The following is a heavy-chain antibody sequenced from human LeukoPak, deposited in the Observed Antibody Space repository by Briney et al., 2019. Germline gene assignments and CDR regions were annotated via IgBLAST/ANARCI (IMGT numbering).Heavy chain of an antibody. CDR2: IYYSGST. CDR3: ARRWGSSGRFDY. D-gene: IGHD3-22*01. J-gene: IGHJ4*02. Sequence: SETLSLTCTVSGGSISSYYWSWIRQPPGKGREGIGYIYYSGSTSYNPSLKSRVTISIDTSKNQFSLKLSSVTAADTAVYFCARRWGSSGRFDYWGQGTLVTVSS. V-gene: IGHV4-59*01. CDR1: GGSISSYY.